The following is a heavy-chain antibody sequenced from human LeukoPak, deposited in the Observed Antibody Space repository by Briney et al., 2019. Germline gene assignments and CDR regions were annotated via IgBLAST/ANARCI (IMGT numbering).Heavy chain of an antibody. D-gene: IGHD2-21*02. V-gene: IGHV3-23*01. CDR1: GFTFSSYA. CDR2: ISGSGGST. CDR3: AKSIVVVTALLDY. J-gene: IGHJ4*02. Sequence: PGGSLRLSCAASGFTFSSYAMSWVRQAPGKGLEWVSTISGSGGSTYYADSVKGRFTISRDNSKNTLYLQMNSLRAEDTAVYYCAKSIVVVTALLDYWGQGTLVTVSS.